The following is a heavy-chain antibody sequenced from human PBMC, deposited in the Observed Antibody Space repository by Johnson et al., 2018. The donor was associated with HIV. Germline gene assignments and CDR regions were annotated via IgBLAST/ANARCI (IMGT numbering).Heavy chain of an antibody. CDR1: GFTVSNNY. CDR3: ARSKGSIWYGSAFDI. Sequence: MLLVESGGGVVQPGRSLRLSCATSGFTVSNNYMSWVRQAPGKGLEWVSLIYSGGNTYYADSVKGRFTISRDNSKNTLYLQMNSLRGEDTAVYYCARSKGSIWYGSAFDIWGQGTMVTVSS. D-gene: IGHD6-13*01. CDR2: IYSGGNT. V-gene: IGHV3-66*02. J-gene: IGHJ3*02.